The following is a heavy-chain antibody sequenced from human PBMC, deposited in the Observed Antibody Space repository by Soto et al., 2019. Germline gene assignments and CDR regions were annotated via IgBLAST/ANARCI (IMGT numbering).Heavy chain of an antibody. CDR2: ISYDGSNK. V-gene: IGHV3-30-3*01. CDR3: ASPPGRGMTTLDY. J-gene: IGHJ4*02. Sequence: QVQLVESGGGVVQPGRSLRLSCAASGFTFSSYAMHWDRQAPGKGLEWVAVISYDGSNKYYADSVKGRFTISRDNSKITLYLQMNSLRAEDTAVYYCASPPGRGMTTLDYWGQGTLVTVSS. D-gene: IGHD4-4*01. CDR1: GFTFSSYA.